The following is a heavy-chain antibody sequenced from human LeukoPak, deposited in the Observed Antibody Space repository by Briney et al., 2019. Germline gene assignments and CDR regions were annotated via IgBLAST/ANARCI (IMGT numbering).Heavy chain of an antibody. J-gene: IGHJ4*02. CDR2: ISSSGSTI. D-gene: IGHD2-2*02. CDR1: GFTFSDYY. V-gene: IGHV3-11*01. CDR3: ARTPMGEYQLLYWNEGDY. Sequence: GGSLRLSCAASGFTFSDYYMSWIRQAPGKGLEWVSYISSSGSTIYYADSVKGRFTISRDNAKNSLYLQMNSLRAEDTAVYYCARTPMGEYQLLYWNEGDYWGQGTLVTVSS.